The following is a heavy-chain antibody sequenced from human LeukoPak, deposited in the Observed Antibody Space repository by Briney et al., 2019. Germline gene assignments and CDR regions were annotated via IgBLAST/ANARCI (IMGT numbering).Heavy chain of an antibody. V-gene: IGHV3-30*18. CDR3: AKDWGSSPLDY. CDR1: GFTFSSYG. Sequence: GRSLRLSCAASGFTFSSYGMHWVRQAPGKGLEWVAVISYDGSNKYYADSVKGRFTISRDNSKNTLYLQMNSLRAEDKAVYYCAKDWGSSPLDYWGQGTLVTVSS. J-gene: IGHJ4*02. D-gene: IGHD3-16*01. CDR2: ISYDGSNK.